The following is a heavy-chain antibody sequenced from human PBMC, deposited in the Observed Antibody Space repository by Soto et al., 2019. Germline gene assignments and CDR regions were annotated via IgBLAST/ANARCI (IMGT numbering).Heavy chain of an antibody. CDR2: INEDGSQR. CDR1: RFAFSSYW. Sequence: EEQLVQSGGGLVQPGGSLRLSCAASRFAFSSYWMSWVRQAPGKGLEWVANINEDGSQRYYIDSVRGRFTISRDNAKNSLYPQLNSLSAEDTTVYYCARDGYGGFLDSWGQGALVTVSS. CDR3: ARDGYGGFLDS. D-gene: IGHD1-26*01. V-gene: IGHV3-7*04. J-gene: IGHJ4*02.